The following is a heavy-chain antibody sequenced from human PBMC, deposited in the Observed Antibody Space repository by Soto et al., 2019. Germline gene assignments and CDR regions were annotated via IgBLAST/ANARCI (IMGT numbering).Heavy chain of an antibody. CDR1: GGTFSSYA. CDR3: ARAPDYGDPHAFDI. CDR2: IIPIFGTA. J-gene: IGHJ3*02. D-gene: IGHD4-17*01. V-gene: IGHV1-69*01. Sequence: QVQLVQSGAEVKKPGSSVKVSCKSSGGTFSSYAISWVRQTPGQGLQWMGGIIPIFGTANYAQKFQGRVTITADESTSTAYMELSSLRSEDTAVYYCARAPDYGDPHAFDIWGQWTMVTVSS.